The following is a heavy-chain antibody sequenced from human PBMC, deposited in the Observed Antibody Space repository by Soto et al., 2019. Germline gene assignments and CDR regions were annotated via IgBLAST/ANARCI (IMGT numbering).Heavy chain of an antibody. J-gene: IGHJ4*02. CDR3: ARRGSGSDYDY. CDR1: GVTFSSYA. CDR2: ISGSGDST. D-gene: IGHD1-26*01. Sequence: EVQLLESGGGLVQPGGSLRLSCAASGVTFSSYAMRWVRQAPGKGLEWVSAISGSGDSTYYADSVKGRFTTSRDHSKNTLYLQMNRLRAEDTAVYYCARRGSGSDYDYWGQGTLVTVSS. V-gene: IGHV3-23*01.